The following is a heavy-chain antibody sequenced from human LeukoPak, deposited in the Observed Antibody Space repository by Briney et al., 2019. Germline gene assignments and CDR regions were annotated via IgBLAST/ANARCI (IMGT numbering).Heavy chain of an antibody. J-gene: IGHJ4*02. CDR3: ARELRERGTYYGTFDY. CDR2: VYSRGNT. CDR1: GFTVTNNH. V-gene: IGHV3-66*03. D-gene: IGHD1-26*01. Sequence: GGSLRLSCAASGFTVTNNHMNWVRQAPGRGLEWVSVVYSRGNTYYADSVKGRFTISRDNSKNTLYLQMNSLRAEDTAVYYCARELRERGTYYGTFDYWGQGTLVTVSS.